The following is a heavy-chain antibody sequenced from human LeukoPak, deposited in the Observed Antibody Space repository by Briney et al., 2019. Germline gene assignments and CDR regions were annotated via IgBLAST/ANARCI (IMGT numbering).Heavy chain of an antibody. CDR1: GFTFSNYW. CDR2: INSDGSST. J-gene: IGHJ6*02. CDR3: ARDYGRSRDYGMDV. D-gene: IGHD3-10*01. Sequence: GGSLRLSCAASGFTFSNYWMHWVRQAPGKGLVWVSRINSDGSSTSYADSVKGRFTISRDNAKNTLYLQMNSLRVEDTAVYYCARDYGRSRDYGMDVWGPGTTVTVSS. V-gene: IGHV3-74*01.